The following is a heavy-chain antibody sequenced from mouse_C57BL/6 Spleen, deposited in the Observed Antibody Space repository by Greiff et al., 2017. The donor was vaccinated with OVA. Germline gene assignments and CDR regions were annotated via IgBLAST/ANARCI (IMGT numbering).Heavy chain of an antibody. CDR3: APITTVVAKYYFDY. CDR2: INPNNGGT. D-gene: IGHD1-1*01. J-gene: IGHJ2*01. CDR1: GYTFTDYN. Sequence: VQLQQSGPELVKPGASVKMSCKASGYTFTDYNMHWVKQSHGKSLEWIGYINPNNGGTSYNQKFKGKATLTVNKSSSTAYMELRSLTSEDSAVYYCAPITTVVAKYYFDYWGQGTTLTVSS. V-gene: IGHV1-22*01.